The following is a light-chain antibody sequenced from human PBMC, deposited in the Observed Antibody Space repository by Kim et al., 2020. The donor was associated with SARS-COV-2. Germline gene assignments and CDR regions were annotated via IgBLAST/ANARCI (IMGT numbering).Light chain of an antibody. CDR3: QQYGSSPLLS. V-gene: IGKV3-20*01. CDR1: QSVSSSY. J-gene: IGKJ4*01. CDR2: GAS. Sequence: PGTRTTLSCRAIQSVSSSYLAWYQQKPGQAPRLLIYGASSRATGIPDRFSGSGSGTDFTLTISRLEPEDFAVYYCQQYGSSPLLSFGGGTKVDIK.